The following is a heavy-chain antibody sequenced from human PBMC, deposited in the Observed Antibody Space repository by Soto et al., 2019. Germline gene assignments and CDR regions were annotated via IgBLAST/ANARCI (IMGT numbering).Heavy chain of an antibody. CDR1: GYTFTSYY. V-gene: IGHV1-46*01. Sequence: ASVKVSCKASGYTFTSYYMHWVRQAPGQGLEWMGIINPSGGSTSYAQKFQGRVTMTRDTSTSTAYMELRSLRSDDTAVYYCARDDRIAVAGDHFDYWGQGTLVTVSS. D-gene: IGHD6-19*01. J-gene: IGHJ4*02. CDR2: INPSGGST. CDR3: ARDDRIAVAGDHFDY.